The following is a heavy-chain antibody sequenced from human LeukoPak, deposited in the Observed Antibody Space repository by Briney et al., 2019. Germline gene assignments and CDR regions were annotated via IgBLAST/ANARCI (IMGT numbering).Heavy chain of an antibody. V-gene: IGHV3-21*01. CDR1: GFTFSSYS. Sequence: KPGGSLRLSCAVSGFTFSSYSMTWVRQAPGKGLEWVSSITTSSNYIDYADSVKGRFTICRDNAKNSLYLQMNSLRAEDTAVYYCARDLNFWSSYSTRGFDYWGQGTLVTVSS. D-gene: IGHD3-3*01. J-gene: IGHJ4*02. CDR3: ARDLNFWSSYSTRGFDY. CDR2: ITTSSNYI.